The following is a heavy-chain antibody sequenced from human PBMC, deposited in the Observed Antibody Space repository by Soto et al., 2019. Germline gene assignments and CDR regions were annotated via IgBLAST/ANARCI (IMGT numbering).Heavy chain of an antibody. V-gene: IGHV1-69*13. J-gene: IGHJ4*02. CDR3: AREPPHYYDSSGRFDY. D-gene: IGHD3-22*01. CDR2: IIPIFGTA. Sequence: SVKVSCKASGGTFSSYAISWVRQAPGQGLEWMGGIIPIFGTANYAQKFQGRVTITADESTSTAYMELSSLRSEDTAVYYCAREPPHYYDSSGRFDYWGQGTLVTVSS. CDR1: GGTFSSYA.